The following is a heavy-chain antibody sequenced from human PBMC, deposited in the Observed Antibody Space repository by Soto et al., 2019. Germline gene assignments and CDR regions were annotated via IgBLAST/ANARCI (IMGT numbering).Heavy chain of an antibody. V-gene: IGHV3-23*01. CDR2: ISGSGGST. CDR1: GFTFNNYA. J-gene: IGHJ4*02. D-gene: IGHD7-27*01. CDR3: AKDVSNWPQTVDH. Sequence: GGSLRLSCAASGFTFNNYAMSWVRQAPGKGLEWVSAISGSGGSTYYADSVKGRFTISRDNSKNTLYLQMNSLRAEDTAIYFCAKDVSNWPQTVDHWCQGTQVTVSS.